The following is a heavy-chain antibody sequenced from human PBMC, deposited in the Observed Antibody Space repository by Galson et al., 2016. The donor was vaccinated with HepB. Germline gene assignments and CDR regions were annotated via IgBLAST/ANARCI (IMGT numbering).Heavy chain of an antibody. Sequence: PLRLSCAASGFTFSSCWMTWVRQAPGKGLEWVANIKQDGSEKYYVDSVKGRFTISRDNAKNSLYLQMNSLRAEDTAVYYCAREGLSDYGDYKYYYYALDAWGQGTTVTVSS. CDR3: AREGLSDYGDYKYYYYALDA. D-gene: IGHD4-17*01. V-gene: IGHV3-7*01. CDR2: IKQDGSEK. CDR1: GFTFSSCW. J-gene: IGHJ6*02.